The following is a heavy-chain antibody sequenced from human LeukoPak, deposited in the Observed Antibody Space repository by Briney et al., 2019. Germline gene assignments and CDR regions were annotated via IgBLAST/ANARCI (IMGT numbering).Heavy chain of an antibody. Sequence: ASVKVSCKASGGTFSKYAISWVRQSPGQGLEWMGGIIPIFGTANYAQKFQGRVTMTRDTSTSTVYMELSSLRSEDTAVYYCARGGLLWFGELLGAFDIWGQGTMVTVSS. CDR1: GGTFSKYA. J-gene: IGHJ3*02. D-gene: IGHD3-10*01. CDR2: IIPIFGTA. CDR3: ARGGLLWFGELLGAFDI. V-gene: IGHV1-69*05.